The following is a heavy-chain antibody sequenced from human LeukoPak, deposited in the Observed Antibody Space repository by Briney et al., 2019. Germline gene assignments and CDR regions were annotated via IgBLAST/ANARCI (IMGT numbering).Heavy chain of an antibody. Sequence: GGSLRLSCAASGFTFSSFWMHWVRQGPGKGLVWVSRISADGSSFSYADSVKGRFTTSRDNAKNTVYLQMNSLRAEDTAVYHCARGYGSSWFYFDYWGQGTPITVSS. CDR1: GFTFSSFW. CDR2: ISADGSSF. V-gene: IGHV3-74*01. J-gene: IGHJ4*02. D-gene: IGHD6-13*01. CDR3: ARGYGSSWFYFDY.